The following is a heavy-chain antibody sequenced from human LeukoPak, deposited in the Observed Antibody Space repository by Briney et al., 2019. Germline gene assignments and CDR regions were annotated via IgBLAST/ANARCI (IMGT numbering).Heavy chain of an antibody. CDR2: IYYSGST. Sequence: ASETLSLTCTVSGGSISSGGYYWSWIRQHPGKGLEWIGYIYYSGSTYYNPSLKSRVTMSVDTSKNQFSLNVSSVTAADTAVYYCARGAPDYRTDYWGQGTLVTVSS. D-gene: IGHD4-11*01. V-gene: IGHV4-31*03. J-gene: IGHJ4*02. CDR3: ARGAPDYRTDY. CDR1: GGSISSGGYY.